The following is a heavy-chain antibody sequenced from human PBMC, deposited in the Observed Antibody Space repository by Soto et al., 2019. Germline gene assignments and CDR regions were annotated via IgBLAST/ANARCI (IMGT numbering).Heavy chain of an antibody. CDR2: TYYRSKWYN. CDR3: ARRDYILWSYRNDQKLFDF. CDR1: GDSVSSDSAA. Sequence: SQTLSLTCAISGDSVSSDSAAWNWIRQSPSRGPEWLGRTYYRSKWYNDYAVSVKSRITINPDTSKNQFSLQLNSVTPEDTAVDYCARRDYILWSYRNDQKLFDFWGQGTLVTVSS. V-gene: IGHV6-1*01. D-gene: IGHD3-16*02. J-gene: IGHJ4*01.